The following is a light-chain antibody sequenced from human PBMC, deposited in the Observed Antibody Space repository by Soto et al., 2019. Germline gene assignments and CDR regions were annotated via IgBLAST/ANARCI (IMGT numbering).Light chain of an antibody. CDR2: GAS. CDR3: QQYNNWPPWT. Sequence: IVMTQSPSTLSVSPGERATLSCRASQSVSSNLAWYQQKPGQAPRLLIYGASTRATGIPARFSGSGSGTEFTLTISSLQSEDFAVYYCQQYNNWPPWTLGQGTKVDIK. J-gene: IGKJ1*01. CDR1: QSVSSN. V-gene: IGKV3-15*01.